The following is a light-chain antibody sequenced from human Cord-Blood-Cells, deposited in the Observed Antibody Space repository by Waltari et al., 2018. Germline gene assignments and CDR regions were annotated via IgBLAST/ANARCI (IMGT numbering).Light chain of an antibody. V-gene: IGLV1-36*01. J-gene: IGLJ2*01. CDR2: YDD. CDR3: AAWDDSLNGVV. Sequence: QSVLTQPPSVSEAPRQRVTISCSGSSSNIGNNAVNWYQQLPGKAPKLLIYYDDLLPSGVTDRFSGANSVPSGSLASSGLQSEDEADYYCAAWDDSLNGVVFGGGTKLTVL. CDR1: SSNIGNNA.